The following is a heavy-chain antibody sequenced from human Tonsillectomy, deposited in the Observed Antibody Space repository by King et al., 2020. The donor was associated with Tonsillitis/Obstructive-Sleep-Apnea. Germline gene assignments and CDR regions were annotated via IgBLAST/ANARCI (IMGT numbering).Heavy chain of an antibody. CDR3: ARQGSSSAN. CDR2: IYYSGST. V-gene: IGHV4-39*01. CDR1: GGSISSSSYY. J-gene: IGHJ4*02. Sequence: QLQESGPGLVKPSETLSLTCTVSGGSISSSSYYWGCIRQPPGKGLEWIGSIYYSGSTYYNPSLKSRVTISVDTSKNQFSLKLSSVTAADTAVYYCARQGSSSANWGQGTLVTVSS. D-gene: IGHD6-6*01.